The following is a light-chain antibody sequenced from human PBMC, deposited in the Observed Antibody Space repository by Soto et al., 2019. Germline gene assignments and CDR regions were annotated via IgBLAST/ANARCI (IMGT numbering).Light chain of an antibody. J-gene: IGKJ4*01. V-gene: IGKV3-20*01. CDR3: PQHDFAPLT. CDR1: QSVGNNY. Sequence: EIVLTQSPGTLSLSPGERATLSCRASQSVGNNYLAWYQQKPGQAPRLLIHTASRRASGIPDRFSGSGSGTDFTLTISSLEPYDFAVYYCPQHDFAPLTFGGGTKVEI. CDR2: TAS.